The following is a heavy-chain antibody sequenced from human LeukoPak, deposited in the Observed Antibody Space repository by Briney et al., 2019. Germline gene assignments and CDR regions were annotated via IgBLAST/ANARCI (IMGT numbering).Heavy chain of an antibody. D-gene: IGHD5-18*01. J-gene: IGHJ4*02. CDR2: IYYSGSI. Sequence: SETLSLTCTVSGGSISSYYWSWIRQPPGKGLEWIGYIYYSGSINYNPSLKSRVIISVDKSKNQFSLKLSSVTAADTAVYYCAREGRYSYGSAFDYWGQGTLVTVSS. V-gene: IGHV4-59*12. CDR1: GGSISSYY. CDR3: AREGRYSYGSAFDY.